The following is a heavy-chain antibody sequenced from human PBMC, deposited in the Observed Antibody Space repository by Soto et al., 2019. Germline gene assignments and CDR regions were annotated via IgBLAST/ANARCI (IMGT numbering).Heavy chain of an antibody. J-gene: IGHJ4*02. CDR3: ARPWSYAIDY. V-gene: IGHV1-2*02. CDR1: GYTFTGYY. D-gene: IGHD1-26*01. Sequence: QVQLVQSGAEVKKPGASVKVSCKASGYTFTGYYLHWVRQAPGQGLEWMGWINPNSGGTKYAQKFQDRVNMTRDTSISTAYMELSGLRSDDTAVYAGARPWSYAIDYWGQGTLVTVSA. CDR2: INPNSGGT.